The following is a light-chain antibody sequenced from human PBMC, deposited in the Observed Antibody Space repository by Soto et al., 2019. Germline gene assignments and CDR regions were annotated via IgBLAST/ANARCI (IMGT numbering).Light chain of an antibody. CDR2: EVS. Sequence: QSALTQPASVSGSPGQSITIAFTGTSSDVGSYNLVSWYQQHPGKAPKLMIYEVSKRHSGVSNRFSGSKYGNTASLTISGLQAEDEADYYCCSYAGSSTVVFGGGTKLTVL. J-gene: IGLJ2*01. CDR3: CSYAGSSTVV. V-gene: IGLV2-23*02. CDR1: SSDVGSYNL.